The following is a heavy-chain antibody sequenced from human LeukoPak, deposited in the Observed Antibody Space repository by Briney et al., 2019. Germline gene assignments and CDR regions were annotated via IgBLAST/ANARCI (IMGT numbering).Heavy chain of an antibody. V-gene: IGHV3-7*03. J-gene: IGHJ4*02. CDR1: GFTFTSYW. Sequence: GGSRRLSCAAFGFTFTSYWMTWVRQAPGKGLEWVANIKQDGSEKNYVDSVKGRFTISRDNAKNSLYLQMNSLRAEDTALYYCAKDHDSGYYYDFDYWGQGTLVTVSS. D-gene: IGHD3-22*01. CDR3: AKDHDSGYYYDFDY. CDR2: IKQDGSEK.